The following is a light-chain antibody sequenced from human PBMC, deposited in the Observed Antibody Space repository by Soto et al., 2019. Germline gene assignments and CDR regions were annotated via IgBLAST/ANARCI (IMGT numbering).Light chain of an antibody. J-gene: IGKJ1*01. CDR1: QSVSSN. Sequence: EIVMTQSPATLSVSPGERVTLSCRASQSVSSNLAWYQQKPGQAPRILIYDASTRATVIPARFSGSGSGTECTLTISSLQSEDVAVYYCQQYNNWPRTFGQGTKVDIK. V-gene: IGKV3-15*01. CDR3: QQYNNWPRT. CDR2: DAS.